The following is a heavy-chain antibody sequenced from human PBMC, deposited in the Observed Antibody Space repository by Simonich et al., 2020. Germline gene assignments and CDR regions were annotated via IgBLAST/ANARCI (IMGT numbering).Heavy chain of an antibody. V-gene: IGHV3-33*01. Sequence: QVQLVESGGGVVQPGRSLRLSCAASGFTFSSYGMHWVRPAPGKGLEWLSVKWYEGNNKYYADSVNGRFTIARDNSKNTLYLQMNSLRAEDTAVYYCARERAAAGEAFDYWGQGTLVTVSS. CDR2: KWYEGNNK. D-gene: IGHD6-13*01. J-gene: IGHJ4*02. CDR1: GFTFSSYG. CDR3: ARERAAAGEAFDY.